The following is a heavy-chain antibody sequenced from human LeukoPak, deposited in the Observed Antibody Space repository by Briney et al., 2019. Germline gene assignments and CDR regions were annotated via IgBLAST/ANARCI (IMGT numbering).Heavy chain of an antibody. CDR3: ARDLWNFYDDSGYYRDFDS. Sequence: ASVKVSCKASGYTFTSYGISWVRQAPGQGLEWMGWISAYNGNTNYAQKLQGRVTVTTDTSTSTVYMELRSLRSDDTAMYYCARDLWNFYDDSGYYRDFDSWGQGTLVTVSS. V-gene: IGHV1-18*01. CDR1: GYTFTSYG. J-gene: IGHJ5*01. CDR2: ISAYNGNT. D-gene: IGHD3-22*01.